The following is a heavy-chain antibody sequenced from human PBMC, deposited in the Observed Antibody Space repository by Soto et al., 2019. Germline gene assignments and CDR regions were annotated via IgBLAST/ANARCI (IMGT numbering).Heavy chain of an antibody. Sequence: QVQLVQSGAEVKKPGSSVKVSCKASGGTFSSYTISWVRQAPGQGLEWMGRIIPILGIANYAQKFQGRVXIXAXXSTSTAYMELSSLRSEDTAVYYCARDLTIDYGMDVWGQGTTVTVSS. D-gene: IGHD4-4*01. J-gene: IGHJ6*02. CDR3: ARDLTIDYGMDV. V-gene: IGHV1-69*08. CDR1: GGTFSSYT. CDR2: IIPILGIA.